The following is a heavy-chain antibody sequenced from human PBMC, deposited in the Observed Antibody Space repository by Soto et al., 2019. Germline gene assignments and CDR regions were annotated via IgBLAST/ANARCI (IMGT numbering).Heavy chain of an antibody. Sequence: SETLSLTCTVSGGSISSGDYYWSWIRQPPGKGLEWIGYIYYSGSTYYNPSLKSRVTISVDTSKNQFSLKLSSVTAADTAVYYCARALDTAMVDWFDYWGQGNLVTVSS. CDR2: IYYSGST. CDR1: GGSISSGDYY. D-gene: IGHD5-18*01. V-gene: IGHV4-30-4*01. J-gene: IGHJ4*02. CDR3: ARALDTAMVDWFDY.